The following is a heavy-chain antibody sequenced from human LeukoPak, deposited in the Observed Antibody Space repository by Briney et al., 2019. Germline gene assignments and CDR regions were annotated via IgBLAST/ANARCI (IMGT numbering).Heavy chain of an antibody. J-gene: IGHJ4*02. CDR3: ASSIAAAGTFVFDY. CDR1: GGSISSYY. V-gene: IGHV4-59*01. D-gene: IGHD6-13*01. CDR2: IYYSGST. Sequence: PSETLSLTCTVSGGSISSYYWSWIRQPPGKGLEWIGYIYYSGSTNYNPSLKSRVTISVDTSKNQFSLKLSSVTAADTAVYYCASSIAAAGTFVFDYWGQGTLVTVSS.